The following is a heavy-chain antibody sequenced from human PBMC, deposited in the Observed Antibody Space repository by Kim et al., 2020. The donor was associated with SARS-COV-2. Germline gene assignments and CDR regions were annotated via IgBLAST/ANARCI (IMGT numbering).Heavy chain of an antibody. CDR2: IYRGGSST. CDR3: AKDVGAGPVDY. CDR1: GFTFSSYA. V-gene: IGHV3-23*03. D-gene: IGHD6-19*01. J-gene: IGHJ4*02. Sequence: GGSLRLSCAASGFTFSSYAMSWVRQAPGKGLEWVSVIYRGGSSTYYADSVKGRFTISRDNSKNTLYLQMNSLRAEDTAVYYCAKDVGAGPVDYWGQGKLVTVSS.